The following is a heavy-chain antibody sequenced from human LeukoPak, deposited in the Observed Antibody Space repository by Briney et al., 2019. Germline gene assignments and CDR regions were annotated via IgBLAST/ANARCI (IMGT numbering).Heavy chain of an antibody. Sequence: GGSLRLSCAASGFTFSSYWMHWVRQAPGKGLVWVSRIKSDGSTNYADSVKGRFTISRDNAKNTVSLQMNSLRAEDTGVYYCARAPSEIGGYYPEYFRHWGQGTLVSVSS. CDR2: IKSDGST. D-gene: IGHD3-22*01. V-gene: IGHV3-74*01. J-gene: IGHJ1*01. CDR3: ARAPSEIGGYYPEYFRH. CDR1: GFTFSSYW.